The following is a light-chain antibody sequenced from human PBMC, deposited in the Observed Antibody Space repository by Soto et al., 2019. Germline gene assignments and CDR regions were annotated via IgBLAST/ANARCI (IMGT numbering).Light chain of an antibody. CDR3: QQRSNWL. CDR1: QDVSRY. CDR2: DAS. J-gene: IGKJ3*01. Sequence: EIVLTQSPATLSLSPEERATLSCRATQDVSRYLAWYQQKPGQSPRLLIYDASNRATGIPARFSGSGSGTDFTLTISSLEPEDFAVYYCQQRSNWLFGPGTKVDIK. V-gene: IGKV3-11*01.